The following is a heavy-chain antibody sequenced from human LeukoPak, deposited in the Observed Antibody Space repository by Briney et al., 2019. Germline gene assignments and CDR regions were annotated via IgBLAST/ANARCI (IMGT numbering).Heavy chain of an antibody. V-gene: IGHV4-61*01. D-gene: IGHD3-16*01. J-gene: IGHJ4*02. CDR1: GGSVSSGSYY. CDR2: IYYSGST. CDR3: ARSGKSAYILDY. Sequence: PSETLPLTCTVSGGSVSSGSYYWSWIRQPPGKGLEWIGYIYYSGSTDYNPSLKSRVTISVDTSKNQFSLKLSSVTAADTAVYYCARSGKSAYILDYWGQGTLVTVSS.